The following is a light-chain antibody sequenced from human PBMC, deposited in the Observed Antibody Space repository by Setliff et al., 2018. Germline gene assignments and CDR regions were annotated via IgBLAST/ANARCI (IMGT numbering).Light chain of an antibody. CDR2: GST. CDR3: QSYDTSQGRYV. V-gene: IGLV1-40*01. Sequence: QSVLTQPPSVSGAPGQRVTISCTGSSSSIGAGYDVQWYHQLPGTAPKLLIYGSTKRPSGVPDRFSGSKSGPSASLAITGLQAEDEADYYCQSYDTSQGRYVFGTGTKVTVL. CDR1: SSSIGAGYD. J-gene: IGLJ1*01.